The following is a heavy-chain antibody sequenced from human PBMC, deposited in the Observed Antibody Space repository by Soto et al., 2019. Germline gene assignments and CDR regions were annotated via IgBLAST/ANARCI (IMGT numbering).Heavy chain of an antibody. CDR1: GFTFSSYG. D-gene: IGHD3-10*01. J-gene: IGHJ6*02. CDR2: ISYDGSNK. Sequence: QVQLVESGGGVVQPGRSLRLSCAASGFTFSSYGMHWVRQAPGKGLEWVAVISYDGSNKYYADSVKGRFTISRDNSKNTLYLQMNSLRAEDTAVYYCAKDISYYGSGSYVYTIYYHCMDVWGQGTTVTVSS. CDR3: AKDISYYGSGSYVYTIYYHCMDV. V-gene: IGHV3-30*18.